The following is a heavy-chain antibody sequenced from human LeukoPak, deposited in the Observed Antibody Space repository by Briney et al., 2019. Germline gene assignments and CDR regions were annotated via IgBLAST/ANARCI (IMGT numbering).Heavy chain of an antibody. J-gene: IGHJ4*02. CDR1: GYSFTCYG. CDR3: ARAPSGFTYGPGDH. CDR2: ISTYDGNA. Sequence: ASVKVSCKASGYSFTCYGITCVRQAPGQGLEWMGWISTYDGNANYAQKLQGRVTMTSDTSTITAYMELRSLRSDDTAVYYCARAPSGFTYGPGDHWGQGTLVTVSS. V-gene: IGHV1-18*01. D-gene: IGHD5-18*01.